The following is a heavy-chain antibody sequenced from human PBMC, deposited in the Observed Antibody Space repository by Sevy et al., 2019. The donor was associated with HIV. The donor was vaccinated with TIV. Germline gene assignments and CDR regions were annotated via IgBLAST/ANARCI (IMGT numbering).Heavy chain of an antibody. CDR3: ANMGPVQDSAGSGSYYRLLRNYYMDV. J-gene: IGHJ6*03. Sequence: GGSLRLSCAASGFTFSSYAMSWVRQAPGKGLEWVSAISGSGGSTYYADSVKGRLPISRDNSKNTLYLQMNSLRAEDTAVYYCANMGPVQDSAGSGSYYRLLRNYYMDVWGKGTTVTVSS. D-gene: IGHD3-10*01. V-gene: IGHV3-23*01. CDR2: ISGSGGST. CDR1: GFTFSSYA.